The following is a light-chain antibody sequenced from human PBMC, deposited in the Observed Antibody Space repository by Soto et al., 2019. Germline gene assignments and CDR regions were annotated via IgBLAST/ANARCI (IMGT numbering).Light chain of an antibody. Sequence: QSALTQPPSASGSPGQSVTISCTGTSSDVGGYSFVSWYQQHPGKAPKLMIYEVTKRPSGVPDRFSGSKSGSTASLTVSGLQAEDEADYYCSSYAGGNNVVFGGGTKVTVL. CDR3: SSYAGGNNVV. CDR2: EVT. CDR1: SSDVGGYSF. J-gene: IGLJ2*01. V-gene: IGLV2-8*01.